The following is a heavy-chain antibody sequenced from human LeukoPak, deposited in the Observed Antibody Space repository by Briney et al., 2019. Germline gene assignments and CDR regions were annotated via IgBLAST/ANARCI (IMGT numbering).Heavy chain of an antibody. CDR1: GFTFSSYE. D-gene: IGHD3-16*01. CDR2: ISTSGSTI. J-gene: IGHJ4*02. CDR3: ARESPDYVWGSSDFDS. V-gene: IGHV3-48*03. Sequence: GGSLRVSCAASGFTFSSYEMNWVRQAPGKGLEWVSYISTSGSTIYYADSVRGRFTISRDNAKNSLYLQMNSLRAEDMAVYYCARESPDYVWGSSDFDSWGQGTLVTVSS.